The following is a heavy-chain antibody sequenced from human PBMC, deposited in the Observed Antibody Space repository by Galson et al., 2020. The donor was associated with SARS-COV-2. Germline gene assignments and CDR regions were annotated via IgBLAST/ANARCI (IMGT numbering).Heavy chain of an antibody. CDR1: GFTFSTSA. J-gene: IGHJ4*02. D-gene: IGHD1-26*01. V-gene: IGHV3-23*01. CDR3: AKRSPSSTYYFDY. CDR2: ISTDGLRT. Sequence: GGSLRLSCAASGFTFSTSAMSWVRQAPGKGLEWVSSISTDGLRTYYADSVKGRFTISRDNSKNTLYLQMNTLRAEDTAVYYCAKRSPSSTYYFDYWGQGTLVTVSS.